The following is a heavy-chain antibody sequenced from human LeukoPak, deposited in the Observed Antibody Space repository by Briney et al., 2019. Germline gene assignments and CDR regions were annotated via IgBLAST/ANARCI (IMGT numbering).Heavy chain of an antibody. CDR3: AKDISYYDFWSGYLGPFNMDV. D-gene: IGHD3-3*01. CDR1: GFAFSSYA. Sequence: GGSLRLSCAASGFAFSSYAMSWVRQAPGKGLEWVSAISGSGGSTYYADSVKGRFTISRDNSKNTLYLQMNSLRAEDTAVYYCAKDISYYDFWSGYLGPFNMDVWGKGTTVTVSS. CDR2: ISGSGGST. J-gene: IGHJ6*03. V-gene: IGHV3-23*01.